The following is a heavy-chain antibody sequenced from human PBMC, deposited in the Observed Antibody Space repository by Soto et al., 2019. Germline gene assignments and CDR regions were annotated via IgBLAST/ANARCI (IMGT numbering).Heavy chain of an antibody. CDR1: GYSFTSYW. V-gene: IGHV5-51*01. Sequence: PGESLKISCKGSGYSFTSYWIGWVRQMPGKGLEWMGIIYPGDSDTRYSPSFQGQVTISADKSISTAYLQWSSLKASDTAMYYCARQRVYVCSRKRGYCDLMAVSGRGTTV. J-gene: IGHJ6*02. CDR3: ARQRVYVCSRKRGYCDLMAV. D-gene: IGHD3-16*01. CDR2: IYPGDSDT.